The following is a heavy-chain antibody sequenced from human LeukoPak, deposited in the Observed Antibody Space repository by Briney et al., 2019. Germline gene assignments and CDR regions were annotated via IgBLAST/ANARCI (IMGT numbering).Heavy chain of an antibody. D-gene: IGHD2-21*02. Sequence: TLSLTCTVAGGSISSGGYYWSWIRQHPGKGLEWIGYIYYSGSTYYNPSLKSRVTISVDTSKNQFSLKLSSVTAADAAVYYCAREEGDGDSSNAFDIWGQGTMVTVSS. CDR2: IYYSGST. CDR1: GGSISSGGYY. V-gene: IGHV4-31*03. J-gene: IGHJ3*02. CDR3: AREEGDGDSSNAFDI.